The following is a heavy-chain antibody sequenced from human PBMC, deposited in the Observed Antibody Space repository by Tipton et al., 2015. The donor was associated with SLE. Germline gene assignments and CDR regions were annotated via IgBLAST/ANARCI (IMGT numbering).Heavy chain of an antibody. CDR3: ARDLEDGGNCDY. V-gene: IGHV3-33*01. J-gene: IGHJ4*02. CDR2: IWYDGSNK. CDR1: GFTFSSYG. D-gene: IGHD4-23*01. Sequence: SLRLSCAASGFTFSSYGMHWVRQAPGKGLEWVAVIWYDGSNKYYADSVKGRFTISRDNSKNTLYLQMNSLRAGDTAVYYCARDLEDGGNCDYWGQGALVTVTS.